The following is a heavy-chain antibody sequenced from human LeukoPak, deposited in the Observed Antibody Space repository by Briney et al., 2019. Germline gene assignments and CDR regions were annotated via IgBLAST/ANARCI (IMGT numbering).Heavy chain of an antibody. V-gene: IGHV4-34*01. CDR1: GGSFSGYY. J-gene: IGHJ3*02. CDR3: AGEMATIYPPRAFDI. CDR2: INHSGST. Sequence: SETLSLTCAVYGGSFSGYYWSWIRQPPGKGLEWIGEINHSGSTNYNPSLKSRVTISVDTSKNQFSLKLSSVTAADTAVYYCAGEMATIYPPRAFDIWGQGTMVTVSS. D-gene: IGHD5-24*01.